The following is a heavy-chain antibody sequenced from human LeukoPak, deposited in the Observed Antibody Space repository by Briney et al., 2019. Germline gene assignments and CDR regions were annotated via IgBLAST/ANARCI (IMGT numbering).Heavy chain of an antibody. D-gene: IGHD1-14*01. CDR3: ARKRGFRSNPPEEPPGYYYGMDV. CDR2: IYSGGST. CDR1: GFTVSSNY. Sequence: GGSLRLSCATSGFTVSSNYMSWVRQAPGKGLEWVSVIYSGGSTYYADSVKGRFTISRDNSKNTLYLQMNSLRAEATAVYYCARKRGFRSNPPEEPPGYYYGMDVWGQGTTVTVSS. J-gene: IGHJ6*02. V-gene: IGHV3-53*01.